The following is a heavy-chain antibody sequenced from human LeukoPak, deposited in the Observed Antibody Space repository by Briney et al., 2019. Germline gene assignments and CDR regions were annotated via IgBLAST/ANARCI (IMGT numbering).Heavy chain of an antibody. J-gene: IGHJ4*02. Sequence: GGSLRLSCAASGFTFSSYAMSWVRQAPGKGLEWVSAISGSGGSTYYADSVKGRFTISRDNSKNTLYLQMNSLRAEDTAVYYCAKVYHVLRYFDWLTPPYYFDYWGQETLVTVSS. V-gene: IGHV3-23*01. CDR1: GFTFSSYA. D-gene: IGHD3-9*01. CDR3: AKVYHVLRYFDWLTPPYYFDY. CDR2: ISGSGGST.